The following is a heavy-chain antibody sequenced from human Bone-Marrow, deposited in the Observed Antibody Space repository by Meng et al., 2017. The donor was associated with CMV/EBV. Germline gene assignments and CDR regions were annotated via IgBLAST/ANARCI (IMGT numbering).Heavy chain of an antibody. CDR1: GFTVSSNY. Sequence: GESLKISCAASGFTVSSNYMSWVRQAPGKGLEWVSVIYSGGSTYYADSVKGRFTISRDNSKNTLYLQMNSLRAEDTAVYYCARKRITIFGVVRGFDYWGQGTLVTVYS. CDR2: IYSGGST. D-gene: IGHD3-3*01. V-gene: IGHV3-53*01. CDR3: ARKRITIFGVVRGFDY. J-gene: IGHJ4*02.